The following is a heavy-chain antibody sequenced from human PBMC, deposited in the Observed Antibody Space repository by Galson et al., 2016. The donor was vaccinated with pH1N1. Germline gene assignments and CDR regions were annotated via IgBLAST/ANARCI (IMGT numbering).Heavy chain of an antibody. Sequence: SLRLSCAASGFTFSGYAMSWVRQAPGKGLEWVSAISGSGGYTYFADSVQGRFTISRDNSKNTLYLQMNTLRAEDTAVYYCARDNLRGSGSPDASDVWGQGTMVTVSS. D-gene: IGHD3-10*02. CDR1: GFTFSGYA. CDR3: ARDNLRGSGSPDASDV. V-gene: IGHV3-23*01. CDR2: ISGSGGYT. J-gene: IGHJ3*01.